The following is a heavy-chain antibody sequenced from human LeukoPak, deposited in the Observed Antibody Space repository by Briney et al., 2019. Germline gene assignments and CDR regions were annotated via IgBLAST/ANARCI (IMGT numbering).Heavy chain of an antibody. CDR2: INHSGST. D-gene: IGHD3-3*01. CDR1: GGSLSGYY. CDR3: ARGPYYDFWSGYEYYYYYMDV. Sequence: PSETLSLTCAVYGGSLSGYYWSWIRQPPGEGLEWIGEINHSGSTNYNPSLKSRVTISVDTSKNQFSLKLSSVTAADTAVYYCARGPYYDFWSGYEYYYYYMDVWGKGTTVTVSS. J-gene: IGHJ6*03. V-gene: IGHV4-34*01.